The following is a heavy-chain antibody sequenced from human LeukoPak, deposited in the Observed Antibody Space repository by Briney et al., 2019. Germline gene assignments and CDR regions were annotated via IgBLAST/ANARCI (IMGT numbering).Heavy chain of an antibody. Sequence: GGCLRLSCAASGFSFSNYWMHWVRHAPGKGLVWVSRTNSDGSSTNYADSVKGRFTISRDNAKNTLYLQMNSLRAEDTAVYYCARDGYCSGGRCYGKDYWGQGTLVTVSS. V-gene: IGHV3-74*01. CDR2: TNSDGSST. CDR1: GFSFSNYW. J-gene: IGHJ4*02. D-gene: IGHD2-15*01. CDR3: ARDGYCSGGRCYGKDY.